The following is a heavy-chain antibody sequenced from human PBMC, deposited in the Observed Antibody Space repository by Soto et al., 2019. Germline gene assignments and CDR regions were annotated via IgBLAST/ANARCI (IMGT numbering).Heavy chain of an antibody. V-gene: IGHV3-30-3*01. D-gene: IGHD3-9*01. CDR3: ARDRADGLRSFDWLCLDY. Sequence: HPGGSLRLSCATSGFTFNTFAMHWVRQAPGKGLEWLAVISYDGSHKYHADSVKGRIIISRDNSKNTLYLQMKALRGEDTAVYYCARDRADGLRSFDWLCLDYWGQGTLVTVSS. CDR1: GFTFNTFA. CDR2: ISYDGSHK. J-gene: IGHJ4*02.